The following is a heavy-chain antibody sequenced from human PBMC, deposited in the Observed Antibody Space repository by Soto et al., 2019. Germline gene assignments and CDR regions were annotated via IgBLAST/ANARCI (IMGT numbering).Heavy chain of an antibody. CDR1: GGSISSYY. Sequence: PSETLSLTCTVSGGSISSYYWIWIRQPPGKGLEWIGYIYYSGSTNYNPSLKSRVTISVDTSKNQFSLKLSSVTAADTAVYYCARPGYCSSTSCHDAFDIWGQGTMVTVSS. CDR3: ARPGYCSSTSCHDAFDI. CDR2: IYYSGST. V-gene: IGHV4-59*08. D-gene: IGHD2-2*01. J-gene: IGHJ3*02.